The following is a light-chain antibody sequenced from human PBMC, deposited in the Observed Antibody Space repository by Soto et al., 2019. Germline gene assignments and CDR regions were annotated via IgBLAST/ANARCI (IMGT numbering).Light chain of an antibody. J-gene: IGLJ2*01. CDR3: CAYAGSYSLV. CDR2: DVN. CDR1: SSDVGAYNY. V-gene: IGLV2-11*01. Sequence: QSALTQPRSVSGSPGQSVTISCTGTSSDVGAYNYVSWYQQHPGKAPKVMIYDVNKRPSGVPDRFSGSKSDNTASLNISGLQAEDEADYYCCAYAGSYSLVFGGGTKLTVL.